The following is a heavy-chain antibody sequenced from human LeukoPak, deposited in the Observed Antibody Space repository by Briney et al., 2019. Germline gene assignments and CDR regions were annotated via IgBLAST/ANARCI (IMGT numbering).Heavy chain of an antibody. CDR1: GGSISSYY. CDR2: IYTSGST. Sequence: SETLSLTCTVSGGSISSYYWSWIRQPAGKGLEWIGRIYTSGSTNYNPSLKSRVTMSVDTSKNQFSLKLSSVTAADTAVYYCARDLIAYYYDSSDAFDIWGQGTMVTVSS. CDR3: ARDLIAYYYDSSDAFDI. D-gene: IGHD3-22*01. J-gene: IGHJ3*02. V-gene: IGHV4-4*07.